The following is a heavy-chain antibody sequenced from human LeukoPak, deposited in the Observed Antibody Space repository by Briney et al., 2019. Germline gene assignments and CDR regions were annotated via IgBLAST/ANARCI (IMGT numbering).Heavy chain of an antibody. Sequence: TFRNYWMGWVRQPPGKGLEWIGSIYYSGSTYYNPSLKSRVTISVDTSKNQFSLKLSSVTAADTAVYYCARGQVEMATITSGFDFDYWGQGTLVTVSS. CDR3: ARGQVEMATITSGFDFDY. D-gene: IGHD5-24*01. CDR2: IYYSGST. CDR1: TFRNYW. J-gene: IGHJ4*02. V-gene: IGHV4-39*07.